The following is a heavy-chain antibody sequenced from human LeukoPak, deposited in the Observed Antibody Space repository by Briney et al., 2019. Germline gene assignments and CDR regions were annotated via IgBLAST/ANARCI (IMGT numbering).Heavy chain of an antibody. CDR3: ARDLGSHDSSGYYSYYFDY. J-gene: IGHJ4*02. CDR2: IIPIFGTA. CDR1: GGTFSSYA. D-gene: IGHD3-22*01. V-gene: IGHV1-69*13. Sequence: SVKVSCKASGGTFSSYAISWVRQAPGQGLEWMGGIIPIFGTANYAQKFQGRVTITADESTSTAYMELSSLRSEDTAVYYCARDLGSHDSSGYYSYYFDYWGQGTLVTVSS.